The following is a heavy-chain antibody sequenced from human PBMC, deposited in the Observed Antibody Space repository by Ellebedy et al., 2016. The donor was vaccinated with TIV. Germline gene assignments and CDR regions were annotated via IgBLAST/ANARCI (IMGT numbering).Heavy chain of an antibody. D-gene: IGHD3-9*01. V-gene: IGHV5-51*01. CDR3: ARHGLTGYYPNDH. CDR2: IYPGDSDV. Sequence: GESLKISCQGSGYSFTTYWIGWVRQMPGKGLEWMGMIYPGDSDVRYSPSFQGQVTISADSSISTAYLQWSSLKASDTAMYYCARHGLTGYYPNDHWGQGTLVTVSS. CDR1: GYSFTTYW. J-gene: IGHJ4*02.